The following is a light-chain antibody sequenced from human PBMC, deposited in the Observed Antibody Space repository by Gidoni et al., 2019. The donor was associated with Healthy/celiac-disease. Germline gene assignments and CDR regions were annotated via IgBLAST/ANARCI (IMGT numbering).Light chain of an antibody. J-gene: IGKJ2*01. V-gene: IGKV3-20*01. CDR1: QSVSSSY. CDR2: GAS. CDR3: QQYGSSPGMYT. Sequence: EIVLTQSPGTLSLSPGERATLPCRASQSVSSSYLAWYQQKPGQAPRLLICGASSRATGIPDRFSGSGSGTDFTLTISRLEPEDFAVYYCQQYGSSPGMYTFGQGTKLEIK.